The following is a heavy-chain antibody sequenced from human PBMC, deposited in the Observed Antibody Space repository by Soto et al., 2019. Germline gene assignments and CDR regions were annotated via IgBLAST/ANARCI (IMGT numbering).Heavy chain of an antibody. V-gene: IGHV1-3*01. CDR3: ASSYCISTSDPPYYCMDV. D-gene: IGHD2-2*01. Sequence: ASVKVSCKASGYTFTSYAMHWVRQAPGQRLEWMGWINAGNGNTKYSQKFQGRVTITRDTSASTAYMELRSLRSEDTAVYYCASSYCISTSDPPYYCMDVWGQGTTVTVSS. CDR1: GYTFTSYA. J-gene: IGHJ6*02. CDR2: INAGNGNT.